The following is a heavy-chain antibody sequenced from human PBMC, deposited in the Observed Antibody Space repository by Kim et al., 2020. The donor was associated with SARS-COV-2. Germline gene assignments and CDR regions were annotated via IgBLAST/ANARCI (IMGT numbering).Heavy chain of an antibody. CDR3: AKTSPTCRQLVCDYFDY. Sequence: RGRFTISRDNYKNTLYLQINSLRAEETAVYYCAKTSPTCRQLVCDYFDYWGQGTLVTVSS. J-gene: IGHJ4*02. V-gene: IGHV3-30*02. D-gene: IGHD6-13*01.